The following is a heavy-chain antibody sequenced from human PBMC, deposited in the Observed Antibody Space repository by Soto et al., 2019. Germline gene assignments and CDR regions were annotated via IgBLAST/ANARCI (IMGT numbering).Heavy chain of an antibody. CDR2: FIPIFGTA. CDR1: VGTFSSYA. V-gene: IGHV1-69*01. CDR3: ARDRDHYYAN. J-gene: IGHJ4*02. Sequence: QVQLVQSGAEVKKPGSSVKVSCKASVGTFSSYAISWVRQAPGQGLEWMGGFIPIFGTANYAQKIQGRDKITANEYTITAYMELSSMRSEDTAVYYCARDRDHYYANWGQGTLVTVSS. D-gene: IGHD3-10*01.